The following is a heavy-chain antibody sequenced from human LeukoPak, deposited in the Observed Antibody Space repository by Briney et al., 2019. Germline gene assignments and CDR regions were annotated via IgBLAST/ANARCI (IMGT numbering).Heavy chain of an antibody. Sequence: ASVKVSCKASGYTFTSYDINWVRQATGPGLEWMGWMNPNSGNTGYAQKFQGRVTMSRNTSISTAYMELSSLRSEDTAVYYCASLGVVFEDAFDIWGQGTMVTVSS. J-gene: IGHJ3*02. CDR1: GYTFTSYD. V-gene: IGHV1-8*01. CDR3: ASLGVVFEDAFDI. D-gene: IGHD3-22*01. CDR2: MNPNSGNT.